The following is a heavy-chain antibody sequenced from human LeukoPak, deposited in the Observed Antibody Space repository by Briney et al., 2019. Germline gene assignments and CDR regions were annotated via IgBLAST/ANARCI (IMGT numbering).Heavy chain of an antibody. D-gene: IGHD2-15*01. V-gene: IGHV3-66*01. CDR2: IYSGGST. CDR1: GFTVSSNY. CDR3: ARGTAGYCSGGSCYSYYFDY. J-gene: IGHJ4*02. Sequence: GGSLRLSCAASGFTVSSNYMSWVRQAPGKGLEWVSVIYSGGSTYYADSVKGRFTISRDNSKNTLYLQMGSLRAEDMAVYYCARGTAGYCSGGSCYSYYFDYWGQGTLVTVSS.